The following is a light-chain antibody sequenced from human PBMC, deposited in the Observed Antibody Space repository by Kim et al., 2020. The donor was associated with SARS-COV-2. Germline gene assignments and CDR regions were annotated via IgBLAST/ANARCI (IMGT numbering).Light chain of an antibody. CDR3: CSYTGSDTYV. CDR1: TSDVGGYNS. J-gene: IGLJ1*01. Sequence: GQSITISCTGPTSDVGGYNSVSWYQQHPGTTPKLIIYDVNQRPSGISNRLSGSKSGNTASLTISGLQSEDEADYHCCSYTGSDTYVFGTGTKVTVL. V-gene: IGLV2-14*04. CDR2: DVN.